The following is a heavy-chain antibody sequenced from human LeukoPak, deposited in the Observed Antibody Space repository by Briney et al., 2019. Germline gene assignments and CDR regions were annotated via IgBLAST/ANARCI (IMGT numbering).Heavy chain of an antibody. CDR1: GGSFSGYC. CDR3: ASLNYYYYYMDV. J-gene: IGHJ6*03. V-gene: IGHV4-34*01. CDR2: INHSGST. Sequence: SETLSLTCAVYGGSFSGYCWSWIRQPPGKGLEWIGEINHSGSTNYNPSLKSRVTISVDTSKNQFSLKLSSVTAADTAVYYCASLNYYYYYMDVWGKGTTVTVSS.